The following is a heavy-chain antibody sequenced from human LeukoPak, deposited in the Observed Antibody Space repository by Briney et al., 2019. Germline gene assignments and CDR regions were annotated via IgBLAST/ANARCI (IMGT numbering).Heavy chain of an antibody. CDR1: GASITNYY. CDR2: IYYSGGT. V-gene: IGHV4-59*01. Sequence: PSETLSLTCTVSGASITNYYWSWIRQPPGKGLEWIGFIYYSGGTNYNPSLKSRVTISLDMSKNRFSLNLSSVTAADTAVYHCARGEAASKSSSSWYADYWGQGTLVTVSS. J-gene: IGHJ4*02. CDR3: ARGEAASKSSSSWYADY. D-gene: IGHD6-13*01.